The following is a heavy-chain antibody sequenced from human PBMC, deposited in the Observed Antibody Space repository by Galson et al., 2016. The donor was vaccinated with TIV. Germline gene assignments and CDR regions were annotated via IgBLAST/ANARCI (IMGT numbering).Heavy chain of an antibody. Sequence: VKVSCKASGGIFSNFVISWVRPAPGQGLEWMGSINPIFGTANYAQKFQGRVTITADTSTSTFYMDLSSLRSEDTATYYCARGRGYSFGSGSSYFDYWGQGRLVTVSS. D-gene: IGHD3-10*01. V-gene: IGHV1-69*06. J-gene: IGHJ4*02. CDR2: INPIFGTA. CDR1: GGIFSNFV. CDR3: ARGRGYSFGSGSSYFDY.